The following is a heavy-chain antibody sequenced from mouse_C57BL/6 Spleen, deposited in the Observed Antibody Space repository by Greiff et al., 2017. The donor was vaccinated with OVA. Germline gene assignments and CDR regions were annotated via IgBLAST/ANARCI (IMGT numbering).Heavy chain of an antibody. J-gene: IGHJ3*01. CDR3: ARLRGAWLAY. CDR1: GYAFTNYL. D-gene: IGHD1-1*01. V-gene: IGHV1-54*01. Sequence: QVTLKESGAELVRPGTSVKVSCKASGYAFTNYLIEWVKQRPGQGLEWIGVINPGSGGTNYNEKFKGKETLTADKSSSTAYMQLSSLTSEDSAVYFCARLRGAWLAYWGQGTLVTVSA. CDR2: INPGSGGT.